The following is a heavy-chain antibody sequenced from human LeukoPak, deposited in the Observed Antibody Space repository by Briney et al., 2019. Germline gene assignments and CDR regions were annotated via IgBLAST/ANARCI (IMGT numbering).Heavy chain of an antibody. D-gene: IGHD4-17*01. CDR1: GRSISPYY. Sequence: SETLSLTCTVSGRSISPYYWSWVRQPAGKGLEWIGRMSVTGTTSYNPSLKSRVSMSVDTSTNQFSLKLDSVTAADTAVYYCARAHENGDLLIDYWGQGTLVTVSS. CDR2: MSVTGTT. V-gene: IGHV4-4*07. CDR3: ARAHENGDLLIDY. J-gene: IGHJ4*02.